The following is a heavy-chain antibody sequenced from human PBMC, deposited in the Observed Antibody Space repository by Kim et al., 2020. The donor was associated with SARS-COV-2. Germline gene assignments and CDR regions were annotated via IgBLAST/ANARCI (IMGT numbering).Heavy chain of an antibody. Sequence: YYADSGKGRFTISRDNAKNSLYLQMNSLRAEDTAVYYCARDLEGIGWFDPWGQGTLVTVSS. CDR3: ARDLEGIGWFDP. D-gene: IGHD1-1*01. J-gene: IGHJ5*02. V-gene: IGHV3-21*01.